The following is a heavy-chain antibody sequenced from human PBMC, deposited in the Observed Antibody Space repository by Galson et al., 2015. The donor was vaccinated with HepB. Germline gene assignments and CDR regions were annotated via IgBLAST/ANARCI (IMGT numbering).Heavy chain of an antibody. CDR1: GYTFTSYG. V-gene: IGHV1-18*01. CDR2: INAYSGNT. Sequence: SVKVSCKASGYTFTSYGIFWVRQAPGQGLEWMGWINAYSGNTNYAQKLQGRVTMTTDTSTSTAYMEVRSLRSDDTAVYYCARGLQGGWLQPDDYWGQGTLVTASS. D-gene: IGHD5-24*01. J-gene: IGHJ4*02. CDR3: ARGLQGGWLQPDDY.